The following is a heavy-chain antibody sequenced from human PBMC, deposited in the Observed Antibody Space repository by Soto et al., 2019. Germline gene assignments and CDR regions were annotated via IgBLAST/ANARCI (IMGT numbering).Heavy chain of an antibody. CDR2: IGNKANSYTT. CDR1: GFIFSDYQ. Sequence: PGGSLRLSCAASGFIFSDYQMDWVRQAPGQGLEWVGRIGNKANSYTTHYAASAKGRITISRDDSKKSLFLQMNSLRTEDTAIYYCCRVILSGMDVWGQGTTVTVSS. CDR3: CRVILSGMDV. J-gene: IGHJ6*02. V-gene: IGHV3-72*01.